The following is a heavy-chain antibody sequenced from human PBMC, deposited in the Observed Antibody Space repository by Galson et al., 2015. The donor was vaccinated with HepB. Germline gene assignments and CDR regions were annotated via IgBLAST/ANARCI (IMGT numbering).Heavy chain of an antibody. CDR1: GFTVSDFY. CDR2: VSPSSDYK. D-gene: IGHD6-19*01. V-gene: IGHV3-11*06. Sequence: SLRLSCAASGFTVSDFYMNWIRQAPGKGLEWISYVSPSSDYKDYADSVRGRFTTSRDNAKNSLYLQMNSLRAEDTAVYYCARDGGPQWLVPPYWGQGTQVTVSS. CDR3: ARDGGPQWLVPPY. J-gene: IGHJ4*02.